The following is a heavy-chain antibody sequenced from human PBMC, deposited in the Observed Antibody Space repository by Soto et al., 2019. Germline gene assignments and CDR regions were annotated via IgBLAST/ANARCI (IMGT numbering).Heavy chain of an antibody. CDR2: TYWDGND. V-gene: IGHV2-5*02. CDR1: GTSLSTLVVG. D-gene: IGHD6-19*01. Sequence: QITLKESGPTLVKPTQTITLTCTLSGTSLSTLVVGVHWIRQPPGKALEWLALTYWDGNDRYSPSLRSRLSIAKDTCNNQVVLTMTNMDPVDTATYYCALTNGWLTDYWGQGTLVTVSP. J-gene: IGHJ4*02. CDR3: ALTNGWLTDY.